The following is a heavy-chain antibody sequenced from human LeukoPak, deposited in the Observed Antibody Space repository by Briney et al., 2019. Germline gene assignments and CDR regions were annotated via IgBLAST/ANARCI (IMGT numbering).Heavy chain of an antibody. CDR3: AREEERRNYIDD. V-gene: IGHV1-69*10. D-gene: IGHD6-25*01. Sequence: PMASVKVSCKASGGTFSSYAISWVRQAPGQGLEWMGGIIPILGIGTYAQNLQGRVTITADKSTSTVYMELSSLRSEDTAVYYCAREEERRNYIDDWGQGTLVTVSS. J-gene: IGHJ4*02. CDR1: GGTFSSYA. CDR2: IIPILGIG.